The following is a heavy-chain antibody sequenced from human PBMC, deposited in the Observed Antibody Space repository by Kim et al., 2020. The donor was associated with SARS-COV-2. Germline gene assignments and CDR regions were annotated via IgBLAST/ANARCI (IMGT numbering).Heavy chain of an antibody. Sequence: SETLSLTCAVYGGSFSGYYWSWIRQPPGKGLEWIGEINHSGSTNYNPSLKSRVTISVDTSKNQFSLKLSSVTAADTAVYYCARDRIAACPTGDYWGQG. CDR1: GGSFSGYY. CDR3: ARDRIAACPTGDY. V-gene: IGHV4-34*01. CDR2: INHSGST. J-gene: IGHJ4*02. D-gene: IGHD6-6*01.